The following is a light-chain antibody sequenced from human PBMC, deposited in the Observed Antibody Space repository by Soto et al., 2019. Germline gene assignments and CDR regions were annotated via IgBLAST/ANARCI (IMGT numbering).Light chain of an antibody. V-gene: IGKV1-39*01. J-gene: IGKJ1*01. CDR2: AAS. Sequence: DIQMTQSPSSLSASVGDRVTITCRASRPISTYVDWYQLKPGKAPKLVIYAASSLQSGVPSRFSGRGCGTDFTLTINSLQTEDFATYCCQQSFSTPLTFGLGTQVEIK. CDR1: RPISTY. CDR3: QQSFSTPLT.